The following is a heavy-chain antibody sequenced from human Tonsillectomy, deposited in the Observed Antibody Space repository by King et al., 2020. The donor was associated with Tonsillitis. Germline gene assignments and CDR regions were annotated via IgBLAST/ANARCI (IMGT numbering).Heavy chain of an antibody. CDR1: GFTFSSYA. V-gene: IGHV3-23*04. Sequence: VQLVESGGGLVQPGGSLRLSCAASGFTFSSYAMGWVRQAPGKGLEWVSTISGNSYSTYYPDSVKGRFTISRDNSNHTLYLQMHSLRPEDTALYYCAKLPHSSGWSSPFDYWGQGTLVTVSS. J-gene: IGHJ4*02. CDR3: AKLPHSSGWSSPFDY. CDR2: ISGNSYST. D-gene: IGHD6-19*01.